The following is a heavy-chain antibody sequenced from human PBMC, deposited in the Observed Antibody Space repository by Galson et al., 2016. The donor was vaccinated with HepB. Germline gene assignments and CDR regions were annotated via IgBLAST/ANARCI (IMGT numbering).Heavy chain of an antibody. J-gene: IGHJ4*02. V-gene: IGHV3-23*01. CDR3: AKDTSWVLDF. Sequence: LRLSCAASGFTLNSFAMSWVRQAPGKGLEWVSAIVDSGVTTYYADSVRGRFTISRDNSKSTLYLQMNSLRAEDTAVYYCAKDTSWVLDFWGQGNLVTVSS. CDR2: IVDSGVTT. D-gene: IGHD3-16*01. CDR1: GFTLNSFA.